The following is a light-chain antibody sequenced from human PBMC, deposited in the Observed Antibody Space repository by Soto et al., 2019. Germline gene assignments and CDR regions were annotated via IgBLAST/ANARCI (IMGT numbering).Light chain of an antibody. J-gene: IGKJ1*01. CDR1: QSISSY. Sequence: DIQMTQSPSSLSASVGDRVTITCRASQSISSYLNWYQQKPGKAPKLLIYAASSLQSGVPSRFSGSGSGTDFTLTIRRLQTEGFATYYCQQSYSTCWTFGQGTKVEIK. CDR3: QQSYSTCWT. CDR2: AAS. V-gene: IGKV1-39*01.